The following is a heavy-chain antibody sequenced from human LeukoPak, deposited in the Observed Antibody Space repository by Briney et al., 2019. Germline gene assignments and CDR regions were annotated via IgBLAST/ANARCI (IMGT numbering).Heavy chain of an antibody. V-gene: IGHV4-59*08. CDR1: IGSISSYH. CDR2: IYSSGST. Sequence: SVTLSLPCTVWIGSISSYHWRWIRHPTGKGLECIGYIYSSGSTKYNPSLESRVTISVDTSKNQLSLKLSSVTAADTAVYYCARLGYTSNWYKIDYWGQGTLVTASS. J-gene: IGHJ4*02. CDR3: ARLGYTSNWYKIDY. D-gene: IGHD6-13*01.